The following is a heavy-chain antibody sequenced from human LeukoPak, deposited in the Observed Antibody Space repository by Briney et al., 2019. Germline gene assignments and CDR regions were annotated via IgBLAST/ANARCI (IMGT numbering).Heavy chain of an antibody. CDR3: AREPAAIHFFDY. CDR1: GGSISSGGYY. J-gene: IGHJ4*02. CDR2: IYYSGST. Sequence: SETLSLTCTVSGGSISSGGYYWSWIRQHPGKGLEWIGYIYYSGSTYYNPSLKSRVTISVDTSKNQFSLKLSSVTAADTAVYYCAREPAAIHFFDYWGQGTLVTVSS. V-gene: IGHV4-31*03. D-gene: IGHD2-2*02.